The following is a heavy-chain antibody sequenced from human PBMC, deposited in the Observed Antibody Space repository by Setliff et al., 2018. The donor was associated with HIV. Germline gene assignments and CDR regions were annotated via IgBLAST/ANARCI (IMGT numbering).Heavy chain of an antibody. Sequence: GGSLRLSCAASGFTFSSYWMSWVRQAPGKGLEWVANIKQDGSAYYNPSLKSRITISIDTSKNQFSLNLNSVTAADTAVYYCAREVNAVADSDAFDIWGQGTRVTVSS. D-gene: IGHD6-19*01. CDR1: GFTFSSYW. J-gene: IGHJ3*02. V-gene: IGHV3-7*03. CDR3: AREVNAVADSDAFDI. CDR2: IKQDGSAY.